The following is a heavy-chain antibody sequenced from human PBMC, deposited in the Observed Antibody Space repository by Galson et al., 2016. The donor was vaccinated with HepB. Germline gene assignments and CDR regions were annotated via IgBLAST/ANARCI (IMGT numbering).Heavy chain of an antibody. D-gene: IGHD2-2*01. J-gene: IGHJ6*04. Sequence: SLRLSCAASGFTFSNYGMTWVRQAPGKGLEVVSSISRSGDSTDYADSVTGRFTISRDNSKNTLSLEMKSLTADDTAIYYCVQGSTAPAVWGKGTTVTVSS. V-gene: IGHV3-23*01. CDR2: ISRSGDST. CDR3: VQGSTAPAV. CDR1: GFTFSNYG.